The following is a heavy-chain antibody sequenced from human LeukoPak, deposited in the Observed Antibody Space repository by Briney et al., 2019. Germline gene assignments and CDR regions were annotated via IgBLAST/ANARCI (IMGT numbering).Heavy chain of an antibody. J-gene: IGHJ4*02. Sequence: GASVKVSCKASGGTFSSYAIIWMRQAPGQELEWMGRIIPILGIANYAQKFQGRVTITADKSTSTAYMELSSLRSEDTAVYYCARDPHCSGGSCYGYWGQGTLVTVSS. CDR2: IIPILGIA. CDR1: GGTFSSYA. V-gene: IGHV1-69*04. CDR3: ARDPHCSGGSCYGY. D-gene: IGHD2-15*01.